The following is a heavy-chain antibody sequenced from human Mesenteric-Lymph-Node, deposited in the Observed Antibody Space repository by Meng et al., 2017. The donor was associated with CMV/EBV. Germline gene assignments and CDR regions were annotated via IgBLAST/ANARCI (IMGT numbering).Heavy chain of an antibody. V-gene: IGHV3-7*01. CDR2: IKQDGSEK. CDR1: GFTFSNYD. CDR3: ARGGSNWGGY. J-gene: IGHJ4*02. Sequence: SCAASGFTFSNYDMQWVRQAPGKGLEWVANIKQDGSEKYYVDSVKGRFTISRDNAKNSLYLQMNSLRAEDTAVYYCARGGSNWGGYWGQGTLVTVSS. D-gene: IGHD7-27*01.